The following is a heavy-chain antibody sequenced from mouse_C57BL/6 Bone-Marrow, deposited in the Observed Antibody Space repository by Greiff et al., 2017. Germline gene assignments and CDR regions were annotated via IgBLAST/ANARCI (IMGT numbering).Heavy chain of an antibody. V-gene: IGHV1-69*01. CDR3: AVSSGGFFAY. D-gene: IGHD1-1*01. J-gene: IGHJ3*01. CDR1: GYTFTSYW. Sequence: QVQLQQPGAELVMPGASVKLSCKASGYTFTSYWMHWVKQRPGQGLEWIGEIDPSDSYTNYNQKFKGKSTLTVDKSSSTAYMQLSSLTSEDSAVYYCAVSSGGFFAYWGQGTLVTVSA. CDR2: IDPSDSYT.